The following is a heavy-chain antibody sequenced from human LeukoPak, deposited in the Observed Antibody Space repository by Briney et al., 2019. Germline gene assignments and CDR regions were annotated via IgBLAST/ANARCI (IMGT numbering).Heavy chain of an antibody. CDR2: SNTDASGT. J-gene: IGHJ6*03. CDR3: ARTGYCSGGSCFYYYSYYMDV. D-gene: IGHD2-15*01. CDR1: EFTFGTYW. V-gene: IGHV3-74*01. Sequence: PGGSLRLSCAASEFTFGTYWMHWVRQAPGKGLMWVARSNTDASGTNYADSVKGRFTISRDNAKNTLYLQMNRLKVEDTAVYYCARTGYCSGGSCFYYYSYYMDVWGKGTTITVSS.